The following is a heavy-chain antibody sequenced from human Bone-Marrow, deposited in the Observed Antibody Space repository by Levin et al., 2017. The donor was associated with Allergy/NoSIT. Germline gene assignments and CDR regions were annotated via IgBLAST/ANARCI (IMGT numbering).Heavy chain of an antibody. CDR3: AHGLQGEYYDFWSGYYSRPSDAFDY. CDR1: GFSLSTSGVG. V-gene: IGHV2-5*02. Sequence: ASGPTLVKPTQTLTLTCTFSGFSLSTSGVGVGWIRQPPGKALEWLALIYWDDDKRYSPSLKSRLTITKDTSKNQVVLTMTNMDPVDTATYYCAHGLQGEYYDFWSGYYSRPSDAFDYWGQGTLVTVSS. D-gene: IGHD3-3*01. J-gene: IGHJ4*02. CDR2: IYWDDDK.